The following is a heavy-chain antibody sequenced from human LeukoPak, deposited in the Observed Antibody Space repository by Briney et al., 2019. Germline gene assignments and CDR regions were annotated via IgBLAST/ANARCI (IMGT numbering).Heavy chain of an antibody. CDR3: ARDLRQVIWGFFDY. J-gene: IGHJ4*02. Sequence: GGSLRLSCAASGFSFSSAWMTWVRQAPGKGLEWVSSISTSSIYIYYADSVKGRFTISRDNAKKLLFLQMNSLRAEDTAVYYCARDLRQVIWGFFDYWGQGTLVTVSS. CDR1: GFSFSSAW. V-gene: IGHV3-21*01. D-gene: IGHD2-21*01. CDR2: ISTSSIYI.